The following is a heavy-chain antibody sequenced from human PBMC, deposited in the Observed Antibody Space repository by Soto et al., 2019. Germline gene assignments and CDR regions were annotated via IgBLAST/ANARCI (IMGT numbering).Heavy chain of an antibody. Sequence: SQTLSLTCAISGDSVSSNSAAWNWIRQSPSRGLEWLGRTYYRSKWYNDYAVSVKSRITINPDTSKNQFSLQLNSVTPEDTAVYYCARYVDIVDKVKGYYYYGMDVWGPGTTVTVSS. CDR2: TYYRSKWYN. CDR3: ARYVDIVDKVKGYYYYGMDV. V-gene: IGHV6-1*01. J-gene: IGHJ6*02. D-gene: IGHD5-12*01. CDR1: GDSVSSNSAA.